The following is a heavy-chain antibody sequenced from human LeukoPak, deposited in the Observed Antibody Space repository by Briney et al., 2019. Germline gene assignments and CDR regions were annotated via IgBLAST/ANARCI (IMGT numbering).Heavy chain of an antibody. CDR2: INHSGST. CDR1: GGSFSGYY. V-gene: IGHV4-34*01. Sequence: SETLSLTCAVYGGSFSGYYWSWIRQPPGKGLEWIGEINHSGSTNYNPSLKSRVTISVDTSKNQFSLKLSSVTAADTAMYYCARREPDYEFDPWGQGTLVTVSS. D-gene: IGHD3-16*01. J-gene: IGHJ5*02. CDR3: ARREPDYEFDP.